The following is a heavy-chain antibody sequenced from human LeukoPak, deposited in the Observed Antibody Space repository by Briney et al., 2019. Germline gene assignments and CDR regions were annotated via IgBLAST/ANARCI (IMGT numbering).Heavy chain of an antibody. CDR1: GGTFSSYA. V-gene: IGHV1-69*05. Sequence: SVKVSCKASGGTFSSYAISWVRQAPGQGLEWMGRIIPIFGTANYAQKFQGRVTITTDESTSTAYMELSSLRSEDTAVYYCARDPGGYNPYYFDYWGPGTLVTVSS. D-gene: IGHD5-24*01. J-gene: IGHJ4*02. CDR3: ARDPGGYNPYYFDY. CDR2: IIPIFGTA.